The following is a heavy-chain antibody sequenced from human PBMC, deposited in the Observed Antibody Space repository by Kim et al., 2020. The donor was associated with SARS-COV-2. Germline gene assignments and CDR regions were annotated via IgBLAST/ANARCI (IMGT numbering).Heavy chain of an antibody. D-gene: IGHD6-19*01. CDR3: AKAEQWLVGGEYYYYGMDV. J-gene: IGHJ6*02. CDR1: GFTFSSYG. Sequence: GGSLRLSCAASGFTFSSYGMHWVRQAPGKGLEWVAVISYDGSNKYYADSVKGRFTISRDNSKNTLYLQMNSLRAEDTAVYYCAKAEQWLVGGEYYYYGMDVWGQGTTVTVSS. CDR2: ISYDGSNK. V-gene: IGHV3-30*18.